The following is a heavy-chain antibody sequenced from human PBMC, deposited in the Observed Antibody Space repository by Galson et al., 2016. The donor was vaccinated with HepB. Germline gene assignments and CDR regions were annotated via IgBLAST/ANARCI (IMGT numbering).Heavy chain of an antibody. CDR3: AREGNCAGYRCFRFDY. J-gene: IGHJ4*02. V-gene: IGHV1-69*13. D-gene: IGHD2-15*01. CDR2: IIPFVGTP. Sequence: SVKVSCKVYGGTFSRYAISWLRQAPGQGLEWMGGIIPFVGTPPYGQKFQGRVRIFADESTTTANMELTGLRVDDTAVYYCAREGNCAGYRCFRFDYWGQGTLVTVSS. CDR1: GGTFSRYA.